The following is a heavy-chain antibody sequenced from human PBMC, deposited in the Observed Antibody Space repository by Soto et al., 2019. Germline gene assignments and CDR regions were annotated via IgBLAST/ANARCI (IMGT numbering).Heavy chain of an antibody. CDR1: GDSIWNNY. D-gene: IGHD3-22*01. CDR3: ARLGGYYQAFDN. V-gene: IGHV4-59*08. J-gene: IGHJ4*02. Sequence: PSETLSLTCTVSGDSIWNNYWGWIRQPPGKGLEWVGYIYYTGSTKYNPSLKSRVTISVDTSKNQVSLKLTSVTAADTAVYYCARLGGYYQAFDNWGQGTLVTVSX. CDR2: IYYTGST.